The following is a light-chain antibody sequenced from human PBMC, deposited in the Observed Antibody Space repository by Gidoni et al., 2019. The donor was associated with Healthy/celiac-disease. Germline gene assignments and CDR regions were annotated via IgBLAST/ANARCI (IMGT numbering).Light chain of an antibody. V-gene: IGKV3-15*01. CDR3: QHYNNWPPWT. CDR1: HSGSSN. J-gene: IGKJ1*01. Sequence: EIVMTQSPATLSVSPRERATLSCRASHSGSSNLAWYQQKPGQAPRLLIYGASTKATGNPSKVSGRGSGAEVNLTIRRLQVEEFAVYYCQHYNNWPPWTFGQGTKVEIK. CDR2: GAS.